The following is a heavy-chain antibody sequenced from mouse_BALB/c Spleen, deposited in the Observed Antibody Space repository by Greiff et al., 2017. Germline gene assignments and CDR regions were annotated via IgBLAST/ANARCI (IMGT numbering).Heavy chain of an antibody. V-gene: IGHV3-2*02. J-gene: IGHJ4*01. CDR3: ARASHYYAMDY. CDR2: ISYSGST. D-gene: IGHD6-1*01. CDR1: GYSITSDYA. Sequence: EVKLVESGPGLVKPSQSLSLTCTVTGYSITSDYAWNWIRQFPGNKLEWMGYISYSGSTSYNPSLKSRISITRDTSKNQFFLQLNSVTTEDTATYYFARASHYYAMDYWGQGTSVTVSS.